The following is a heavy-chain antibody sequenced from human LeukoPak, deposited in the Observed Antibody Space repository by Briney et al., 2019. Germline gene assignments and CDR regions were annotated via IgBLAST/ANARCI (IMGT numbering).Heavy chain of an antibody. CDR2: ISGSRGST. D-gene: IGHD3-10*01. CDR3: AKSPWSGELLDEIGEHYFGY. V-gene: IGHV3-23*01. J-gene: IGHJ4*02. CDR1: GFTFSSYA. Sequence: SGGSLRLSCAASGFTFSSYAMSWVRQAPGKGLEWVSAISGSRGSTYYADSVKGRFTISRDNSKNTLYLQMNSLRAEDTAVYYCAKSPWSGELLDEIGEHYFGYWGQGTLVTVSS.